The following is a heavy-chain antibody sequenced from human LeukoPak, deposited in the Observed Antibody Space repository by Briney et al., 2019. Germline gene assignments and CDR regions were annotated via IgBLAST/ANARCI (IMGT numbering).Heavy chain of an antibody. V-gene: IGHV1-69*13. CDR3: ARSPYDFWSGYYNNRFDP. D-gene: IGHD3-3*01. CDR2: IIPIFGTA. Sequence: ASVKVSCKASGGTFSSYAISWVRQAPGQELEWMGGIIPIFGTANYAQKFQGRVTITADESTSTAYMELSSLRSEDTAVYYCARSPYDFWSGYYNNRFDPWGQGTLVTVSS. CDR1: GGTFSSYA. J-gene: IGHJ5*02.